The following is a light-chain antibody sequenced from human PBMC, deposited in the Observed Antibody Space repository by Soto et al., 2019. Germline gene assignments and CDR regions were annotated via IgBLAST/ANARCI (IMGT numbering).Light chain of an antibody. Sequence: ASQNINTWLAWYHQKPGMAPKLLISDAYTLERGVPSRFSGSGSGTEFTLTISRLQPDDFATYYCQQYNGYSTWTFGQGTKVDIK. CDR2: DAY. V-gene: IGKV1-5*01. CDR3: QQYNGYSTWT. CDR1: QNINTW. J-gene: IGKJ1*01.